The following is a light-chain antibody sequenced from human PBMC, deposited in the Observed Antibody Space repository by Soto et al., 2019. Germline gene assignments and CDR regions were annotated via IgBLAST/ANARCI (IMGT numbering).Light chain of an antibody. J-gene: IGKJ2*01. CDR1: QSVSSSY. Sequence: DIVLTQPPGTLSLSPGERATLSCRASQSVSSSYLAWYQQKPGQAPRLLISGASSRATGIPDRFSGSGSGTDFTLTISRLEPEDFAVYYCQQYGSSPTFGQGTKVDIK. CDR3: QQYGSSPT. CDR2: GAS. V-gene: IGKV3-20*01.